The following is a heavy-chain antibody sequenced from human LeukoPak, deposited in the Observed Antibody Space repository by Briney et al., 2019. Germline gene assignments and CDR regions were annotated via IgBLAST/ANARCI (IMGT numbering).Heavy chain of an antibody. V-gene: IGHV3-23*01. J-gene: IGHJ4*02. CDR1: GFTFNSYA. Sequence: GGSLRLSCAASGFTFNSYAMSWVRQAPGKGLEWVSVISGSAGSSYYADSVKGRFTISRDNSKNTLYLQMNSLRAEDTAVYYCAKLDSSSRDYWGQGTLVTVSS. CDR2: ISGSAGSS. D-gene: IGHD6-13*01. CDR3: AKLDSSSRDY.